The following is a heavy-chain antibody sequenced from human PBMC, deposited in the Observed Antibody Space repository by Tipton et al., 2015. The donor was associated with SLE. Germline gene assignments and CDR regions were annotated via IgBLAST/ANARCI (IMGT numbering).Heavy chain of an antibody. V-gene: IGHV3-48*03. D-gene: IGHD5-24*01. CDR3: AKSRDGYNGDY. CDR2: ISDSSSST. Sequence: SLRLSCAASGFNLSSYDMNWVRQAPGKGLEWLSYISDSSSSTKYADSVKGRFTVSRDNAKNSLYLQMNSLRAEDTAVYYCAKSRDGYNGDYWGQGTLVTVSS. J-gene: IGHJ4*02. CDR1: GFNLSSYD.